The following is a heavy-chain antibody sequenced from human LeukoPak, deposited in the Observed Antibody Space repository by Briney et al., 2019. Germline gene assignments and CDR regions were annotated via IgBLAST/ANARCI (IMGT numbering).Heavy chain of an antibody. CDR3: ARGSRDGYNYDLLDY. CDR2: ISYDGSNK. CDR1: GLTFSSSW. Sequence: GGSLRLSCAVSGLTFSSSWMDWVRQAPGKGLEWVAVISYDGSNKYYADSVKGRFTISRDNSKNTRYLQMNSLRAEDTVVYYCARGSRDGYNYDLLDYWGQGTLVTVSS. D-gene: IGHD5-24*01. J-gene: IGHJ4*02. V-gene: IGHV3-30-3*01.